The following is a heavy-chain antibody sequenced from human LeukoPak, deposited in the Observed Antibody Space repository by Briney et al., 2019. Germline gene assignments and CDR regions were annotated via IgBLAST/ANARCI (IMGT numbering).Heavy chain of an antibody. CDR3: ARTRGVATIYYFDY. CDR2: INPNSGGT. V-gene: IGHV1-2*04. CDR1: GYTLTELS. D-gene: IGHD5-12*01. J-gene: IGHJ4*02. Sequence: ASVKVSCKVSGYTLTELSMHWVRQAPGQGLEWMGWINPNSGGTNYAQKFQGWVTMTRDTSISTAYMELSRLRSDDTAVYYCARTRGVATIYYFDYWGQGTLVTVSS.